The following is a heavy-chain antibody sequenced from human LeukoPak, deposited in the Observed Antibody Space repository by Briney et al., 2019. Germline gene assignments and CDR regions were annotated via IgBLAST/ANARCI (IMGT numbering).Heavy chain of an antibody. CDR2: ISAYNGNT. Sequence: ASVKVSCKASGYTFTSYGISWVRQAPGQGLEWMGWISAYNGNTNYAQKLQGRVTMTSDTSTSTAYMELRSLRSDDTAVYYCASSSSIVGAKGFDYWGQGTLVTVSS. D-gene: IGHD1-26*01. CDR3: ASSSSIVGAKGFDY. CDR1: GYTFTSYG. V-gene: IGHV1-18*01. J-gene: IGHJ4*02.